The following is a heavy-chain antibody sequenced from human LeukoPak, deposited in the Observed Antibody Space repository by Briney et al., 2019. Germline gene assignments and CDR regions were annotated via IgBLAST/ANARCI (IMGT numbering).Heavy chain of an antibody. CDR3: VRVKSGSISDS. V-gene: IGHV4-39*07. J-gene: IGHJ4*02. D-gene: IGHD1-26*01. Sequence: PSETLSLTCTVSGGSISSSNYYWGWIRQPPGEGLEWIASISYSGSTYYNPPVKSRAAISRDTSKNQFSLSLNSVTAADTAVYYCVRVKSGSISDSWGQGTLVTVSS. CDR2: ISYSGST. CDR1: GGSISSSNYY.